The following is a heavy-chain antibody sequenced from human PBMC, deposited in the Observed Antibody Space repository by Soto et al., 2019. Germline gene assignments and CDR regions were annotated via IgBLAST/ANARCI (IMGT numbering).Heavy chain of an antibody. D-gene: IGHD3-22*01. CDR3: ASIITMIVVATDAFDI. V-gene: IGHV3-48*03. CDR2: ISSSGSTI. J-gene: IGHJ3*02. Sequence: PGGTLRLSCAASGFTFSSYEMNWVRQAPGKGLEWVSYISSSGSTIYYADSVKGRFTISRDNAKNSLYLQMNSLRAEDTAVYYCASIITMIVVATDAFDIWGQGTMVTVSS. CDR1: GFTFSSYE.